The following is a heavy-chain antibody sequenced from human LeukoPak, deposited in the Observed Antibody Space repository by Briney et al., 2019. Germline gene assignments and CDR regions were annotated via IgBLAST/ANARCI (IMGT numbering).Heavy chain of an antibody. D-gene: IGHD5-12*01. V-gene: IGHV3-21*01. Sequence: GGSLRLSCAASGFTLSSYIMNSVREAPGKGVNWVPSISSSSSYIDYADSVKGRFTISRDNAKNPLYLQRNSLRAEDTAVYYCARSHVDYNWFDPWGQGTLVTVSS. CDR2: ISSSSSYI. CDR1: GFTLSSYI. CDR3: ARSHVDYNWFDP. J-gene: IGHJ5*02.